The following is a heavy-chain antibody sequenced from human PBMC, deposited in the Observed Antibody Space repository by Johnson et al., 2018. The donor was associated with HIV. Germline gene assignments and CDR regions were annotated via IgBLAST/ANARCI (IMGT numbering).Heavy chain of an antibody. CDR1: GFTFSIYG. V-gene: IGHV3-33*08. CDR2: IWYDGSNK. D-gene: IGHD3-10*01. J-gene: IGHJ3*02. Sequence: QVQLVESGGGVVQPGRSLRLSCVASGFTFSIYGMHWVRQAPGKGLEWVAVIWYDGSNKYYADSVKGRFTISRDNSKKTLYLQMNILRAEDTAVYFCARERHYYGSVRPRERQGDAFDIWGQGTMVTVAS. CDR3: ARERHYYGSVRPRERQGDAFDI.